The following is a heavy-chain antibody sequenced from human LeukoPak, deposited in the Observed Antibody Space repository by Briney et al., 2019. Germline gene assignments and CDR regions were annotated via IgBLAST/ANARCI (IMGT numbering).Heavy chain of an antibody. J-gene: IGHJ4*02. Sequence: SETLSLTCTVSGDSISSYYWSWIRQPPGKGLEWIGYVYYTGSTNHNPSLRSRVTISVDTSNNQFSLKMRSVTAADTAVYYCARARIAVSYFDYWGQGALVTVSS. D-gene: IGHD6-6*01. CDR1: GDSISSYY. V-gene: IGHV4-59*01. CDR2: VYYTGST. CDR3: ARARIAVSYFDY.